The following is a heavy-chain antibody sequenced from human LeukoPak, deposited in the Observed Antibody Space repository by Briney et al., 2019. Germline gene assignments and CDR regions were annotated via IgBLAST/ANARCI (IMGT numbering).Heavy chain of an antibody. CDR3: ARAASYSYYEF. V-gene: IGHV3-64*01. Sequence: GGSLRLSCAASGFTFSSYAMHWVRQAPGEGLEYVSAISNNGDSTYYANSVKGRFTISRDNSKNTLYLQMGSLRPEDMAVYYCARAASYSYYEFGGQGTLVTVSS. J-gene: IGHJ4*02. D-gene: IGHD4-4*01. CDR1: GFTFSSYA. CDR2: ISNNGDST.